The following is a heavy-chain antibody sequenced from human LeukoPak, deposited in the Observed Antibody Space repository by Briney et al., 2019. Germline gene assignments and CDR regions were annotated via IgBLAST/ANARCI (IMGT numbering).Heavy chain of an antibody. CDR3: ARESLGGSVWSGYYPDY. J-gene: IGHJ4*02. CDR1: GGSISSGSYY. CDR2: IDTRGST. V-gene: IGHV4-61*02. D-gene: IGHD3-3*01. Sequence: KASETPSLTCTVSGGSISSGSYYWSWIRQPAGKGLEWIGRIDTRGSTNYNPSLKSRVTISVDTSKSQFSLRLTSVTAADTAVYYCARESLGGSVWSGYYPDYWGQGTLVTVSS.